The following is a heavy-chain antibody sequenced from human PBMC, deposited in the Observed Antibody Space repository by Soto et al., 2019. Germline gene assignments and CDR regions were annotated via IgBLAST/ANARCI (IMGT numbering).Heavy chain of an antibody. Sequence: QVLLRESGPGLVKPSETLSLACTVSGGPFNSGAYSWIWIRQPPGKGLEWIGSIYYTGSTNFNPSLKSRVTISMDTSKNQSSLNLKYVTTADTAVYYCARARLTFAYGMDVWGQGATVTVPS. V-gene: IGHV4-61*08. CDR3: ARARLTFAYGMDV. D-gene: IGHD3-16*01. J-gene: IGHJ6*02. CDR2: IYYTGST. CDR1: GGPFNSGAYS.